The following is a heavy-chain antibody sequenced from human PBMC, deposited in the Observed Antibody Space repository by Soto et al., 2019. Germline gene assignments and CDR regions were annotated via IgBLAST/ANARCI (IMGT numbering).Heavy chain of an antibody. Sequence: SETLSLTCTVSGGSISSYYWSWIRQPPGKGLEWIGYIYYSGSTNYNPSLKSRVTISVDTSKNQFSPKLSSVTAADTAVYYCARGRGGWYGLDAFDIWGQGTMVTVSS. CDR3: ARGRGGWYGLDAFDI. CDR2: IYYSGST. V-gene: IGHV4-59*01. J-gene: IGHJ3*02. CDR1: GGSISSYY. D-gene: IGHD6-19*01.